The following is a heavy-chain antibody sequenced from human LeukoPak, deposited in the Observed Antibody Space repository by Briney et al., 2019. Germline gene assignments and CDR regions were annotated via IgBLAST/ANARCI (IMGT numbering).Heavy chain of an antibody. CDR3: AKDRCSNGIGCYYYYMDV. J-gene: IGHJ6*03. Sequence: GGSLRLSCAASGFTFGGSGMHWVRQAPGKGLEWVAFIRYDGSDKHYADSVKGRFTISRDNSKNTLYLQMNSLRAEDTAVYYCAKDRCSNGIGCYYYYMDVWGKGTTVTISS. D-gene: IGHD2-8*01. V-gene: IGHV3-30*02. CDR1: GFTFGGSG. CDR2: IRYDGSDK.